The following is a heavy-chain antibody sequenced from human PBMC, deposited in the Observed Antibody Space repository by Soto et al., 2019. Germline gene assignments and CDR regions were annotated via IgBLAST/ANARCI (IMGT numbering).Heavy chain of an antibody. CDR3: ARETLTDHYYDSSGPHDAFDI. CDR2: ISYDGSNK. CDR1: GFTFSSYA. D-gene: IGHD3-22*01. J-gene: IGHJ3*02. V-gene: IGHV3-30*04. Sequence: GGSLRLSYAASGFTFSSYAMHWVRQAPGKGLEWVAVISYDGSNKYYADSVKGRFTISRDNSKNTLYLQMNSLRAEDTAVYYCARETLTDHYYDSSGPHDAFDIWGQGTMVTVSS.